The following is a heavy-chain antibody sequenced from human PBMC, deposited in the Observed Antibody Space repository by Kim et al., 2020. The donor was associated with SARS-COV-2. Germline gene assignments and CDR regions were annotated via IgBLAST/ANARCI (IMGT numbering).Heavy chain of an antibody. Sequence: SETLSLTCAVYGGSFSGYYWSWIRQPPGKGLEWIGEINHSGSTNYNPSLKSRVTISVDTSKNQFSLKLSSVTAADTAVYYCARGGVRGDELNRFDPWGQGTLVTVSS. CDR2: INHSGST. CDR1: GGSFSGYY. D-gene: IGHD3-10*01. V-gene: IGHV4-34*01. CDR3: ARGGVRGDELNRFDP. J-gene: IGHJ5*02.